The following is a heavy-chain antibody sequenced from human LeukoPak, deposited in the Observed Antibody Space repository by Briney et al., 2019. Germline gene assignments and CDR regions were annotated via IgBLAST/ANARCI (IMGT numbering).Heavy chain of an antibody. CDR2: IYLDGRT. CDR3: VRLGGSYFRQGYYFYYMDV. Sequence: PSETLSLTCTVSGGSLTDSSFFWGWIRQSPGAGLEWLGKIYLDGRTNYDPSLRNRVTISVDTSKNQFSLRLTSVTAADRAVYYCVRLGGSYFRQGYYFYYMDVWGKGTTVTVSS. D-gene: IGHD1-26*01. CDR1: GGSLTDSSFF. J-gene: IGHJ6*03. V-gene: IGHV4-39*01.